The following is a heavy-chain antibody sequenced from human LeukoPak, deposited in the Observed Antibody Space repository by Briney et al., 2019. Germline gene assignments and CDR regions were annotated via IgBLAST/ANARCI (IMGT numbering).Heavy chain of an antibody. CDR3: ARDGSGNWLDP. J-gene: IGHJ5*02. CDR2: INAYDGDT. CDR1: GYTFINYG. D-gene: IGHD3-10*01. Sequence: ASVKVSCKASGYTFINYGFSWVRQAPGQGLEWMGWINAYDGDTNYAQKFQDRFSMTTDTSTSTAYVELRSLRSDDTAVYYCARDGSGNWLDPWGQGTLVTVFS. V-gene: IGHV1-18*01.